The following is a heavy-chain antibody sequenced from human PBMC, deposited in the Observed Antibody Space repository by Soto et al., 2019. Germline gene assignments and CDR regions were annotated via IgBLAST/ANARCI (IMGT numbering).Heavy chain of an antibody. D-gene: IGHD6-13*01. V-gene: IGHV1-69*13. Sequence: SVKVSCKASGGTFSSYAISWVRQAPGQGLEWMGGIIPIFGTANYAQKFQGRVTITADESTSTAYMELSSLRSEDTAVYYCAREYSSSWYEKGAFDIWGQGTMVTVSS. CDR2: IIPIFGTA. J-gene: IGHJ3*02. CDR1: GGTFSSYA. CDR3: AREYSSSWYEKGAFDI.